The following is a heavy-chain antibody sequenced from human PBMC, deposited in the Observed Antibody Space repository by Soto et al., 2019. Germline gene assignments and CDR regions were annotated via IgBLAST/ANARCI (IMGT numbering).Heavy chain of an antibody. Sequence: SETLSLTCTVSGGSISSYYWSWIRQPPGKGLEWIGYIYYSGSTNYNPSLKSRVTISVDTSKNQFSLKLSSVTAADTAVYYCASYGSGSFTSFDYWGQGTLVTVSS. J-gene: IGHJ4*02. CDR2: IYYSGST. CDR1: GGSISSYY. D-gene: IGHD3-10*01. CDR3: ASYGSGSFTSFDY. V-gene: IGHV4-59*08.